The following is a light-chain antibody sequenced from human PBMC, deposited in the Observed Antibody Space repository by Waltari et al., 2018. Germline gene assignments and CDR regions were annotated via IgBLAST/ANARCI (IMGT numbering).Light chain of an antibody. V-gene: IGKV3-20*01. CDR3: QQYGSSPMYT. Sequence: TRSPGTLSLSPGERATLSCRASQSVSSSYLAWYQQKPGQAPRLLIYGSSSRATGIPDRFSGSGSGTDFTLTISRLEPEDFAVYYCQQYGSSPMYTFGQGTKLEIK. CDR1: QSVSSSY. J-gene: IGKJ2*01. CDR2: GSS.